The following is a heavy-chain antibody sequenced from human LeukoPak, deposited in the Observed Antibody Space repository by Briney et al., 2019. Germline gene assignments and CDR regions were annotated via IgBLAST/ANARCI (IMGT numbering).Heavy chain of an antibody. V-gene: IGHV3-53*01. CDR1: GFTVGSSY. CDR3: ARDSGDGDYEPLDY. J-gene: IGHJ4*02. CDR2: LYRDGST. D-gene: IGHD4-17*01. Sequence: GGSLRLSCAASGFTVGSSYVTWVRQAPGKGLEWVSILYRDGSTYYADSVKGRFTISRDNPKNTLYLQMNSLRAEDTAVYYCARDSGDGDYEPLDYWGQGTLVTVSS.